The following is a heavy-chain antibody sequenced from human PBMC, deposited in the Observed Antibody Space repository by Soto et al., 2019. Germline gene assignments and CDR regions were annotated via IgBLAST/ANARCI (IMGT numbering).Heavy chain of an antibody. J-gene: IGHJ4*02. Sequence: QVTLKESGPVLVKPTETLTLTCTVSGFSLSNARMGVSWIRQPPGKALEWLAHIFSNDEKSYSTSLKSRLTISKDTSKSQVVLTMTHMDPVDTATYYCARSLNGYCSGGSCYAVFDYWGQGTLVTVSS. CDR3: ARSLNGYCSGGSCYAVFDY. CDR2: IFSNDEK. CDR1: GFSLSNARMG. D-gene: IGHD2-15*01. V-gene: IGHV2-26*01.